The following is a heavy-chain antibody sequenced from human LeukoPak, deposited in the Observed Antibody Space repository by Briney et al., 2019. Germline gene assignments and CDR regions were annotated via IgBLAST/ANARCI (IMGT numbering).Heavy chain of an antibody. D-gene: IGHD6-19*01. Sequence: GGSLRLSCAASGFTVSSNYMSWVRQAPGKGLEWVSAISGSGGSTYYADSVKGRFTISRDNSKNTLYLQMSSLRAEDTAVYYCAKSYTSGWYERDAFDIWGQGTVVTVSS. CDR2: ISGSGGST. V-gene: IGHV3-23*01. CDR1: GFTVSSNY. CDR3: AKSYTSGWYERDAFDI. J-gene: IGHJ3*02.